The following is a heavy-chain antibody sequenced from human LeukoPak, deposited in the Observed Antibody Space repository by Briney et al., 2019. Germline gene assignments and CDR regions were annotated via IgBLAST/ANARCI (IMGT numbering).Heavy chain of an antibody. CDR2: ISVGGSDE. J-gene: IGHJ5*02. Sequence: GGSLRLSCVASGFSFKTYERNWVRQAPGKGLEGISYISVGGSDEDYADSVKGRFSISRDTAKNSLFLQMNSLRVEDAAVSYCARDVGFNNGWDAWGQGTLVTVSS. V-gene: IGHV3-48*03. D-gene: IGHD6-19*01. CDR1: GFSFKTYE. CDR3: ARDVGFNNGWDA.